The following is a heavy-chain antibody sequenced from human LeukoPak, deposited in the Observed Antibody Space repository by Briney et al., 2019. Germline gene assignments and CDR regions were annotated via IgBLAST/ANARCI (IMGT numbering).Heavy chain of an antibody. CDR3: AISPTPGSGWEYNWFDP. V-gene: IGHV1-2*06. J-gene: IGHJ5*02. D-gene: IGHD6-19*01. CDR1: GYTFTGYY. CDR2: MNPNSGGT. Sequence: ASVKVSCKASGYTFTGYYMHWVRQAPGQGLEWMGRMNPNSGGTNYAQKCQGRVTMTWDTSISTAYMELSRLNSDDTAVYYCAISPTPGSGWEYNWFDPWGQGTLVTVSS.